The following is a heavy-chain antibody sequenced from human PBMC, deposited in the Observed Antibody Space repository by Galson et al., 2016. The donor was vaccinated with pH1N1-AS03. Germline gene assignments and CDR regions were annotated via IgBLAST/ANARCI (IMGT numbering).Heavy chain of an antibody. CDR1: GFTFSSYW. D-gene: IGHD2-8*02. CDR2: IKEDGSVK. V-gene: IGHV3-7*03. CDR3: ARGRTGDLR. J-gene: IGHJ3*01. Sequence: SLRLSCAGSGFTFSSYWMSWVRQAPGKGLEWVANIKEDGSVKYYVDSVKGRFTISRDNAKNSVYLQMNSLRADDTAVYYCARGRTGDLRGGQGTMVTVSS.